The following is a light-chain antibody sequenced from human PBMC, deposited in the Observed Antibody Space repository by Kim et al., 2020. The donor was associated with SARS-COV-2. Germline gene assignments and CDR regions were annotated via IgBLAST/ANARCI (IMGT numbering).Light chain of an antibody. V-gene: IGLV2-14*01. J-gene: IGLJ1*01. Sequence: QSALTQPASVSGSPGQSITISCPGTSSDVGAYDYVSWYQQHPGKAPKLMIYEVSNRPSGVSNRFSGSKSGNTASLTISGLQAEDEADYYCSSYTSTSTLVFGTGTKVIVL. CDR2: EVS. CDR1: SSDVGAYDY. CDR3: SSYTSTSTLV.